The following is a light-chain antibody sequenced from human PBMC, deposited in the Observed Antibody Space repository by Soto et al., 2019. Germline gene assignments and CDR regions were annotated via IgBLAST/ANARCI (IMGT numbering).Light chain of an antibody. Sequence: EIVLTQSPATLSLSPGERATLSCRASQSVSSYLAWYQQKPGQAPRLLIYDASNRATGIPARFSGSGSGTDFTLTISSLEPEDFAVYYCQQRAGLFGQ. J-gene: IGKJ1*01. CDR1: QSVSSY. CDR2: DAS. CDR3: QQRAGL. V-gene: IGKV3-11*01.